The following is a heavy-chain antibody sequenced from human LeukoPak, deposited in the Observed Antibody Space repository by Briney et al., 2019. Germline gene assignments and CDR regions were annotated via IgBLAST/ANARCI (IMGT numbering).Heavy chain of an antibody. J-gene: IGHJ4*02. CDR1: GGSISNSNYY. V-gene: IGHV4-39*07. CDR2: IYYSGTT. Sequence: SETLSLTCTVSGGSISNSNYYWGWIRQPPGKGLDWIGSIYYSGTTNYNPSLKSRVTISVDKSKNQFSLKLNSVTAADTAVYYCARAFLVGYSPEEYFFDYWGQGTLVTVSS. CDR3: ARAFLVGYSPEEYFFDY. D-gene: IGHD2-15*01.